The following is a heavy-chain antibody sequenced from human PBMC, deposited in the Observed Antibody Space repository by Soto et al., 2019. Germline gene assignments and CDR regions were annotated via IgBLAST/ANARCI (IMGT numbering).Heavy chain of an antibody. J-gene: IGHJ5*02. CDR2: MNPNSGNT. CDR3: ARVPPIVPAAINRFDP. CDR1: GYTFTSYD. V-gene: IGHV1-8*01. Sequence: ASVKVSCKASGYTFTSYDINWVRQATGQGLEWMGWMNPNSGNTGYAQKFQGRVTMTRNTSISTAYMELSSLRSEDTAVYYCARVPPIVPAAINRFDPWGQGTQVTGSS. D-gene: IGHD2-2*02.